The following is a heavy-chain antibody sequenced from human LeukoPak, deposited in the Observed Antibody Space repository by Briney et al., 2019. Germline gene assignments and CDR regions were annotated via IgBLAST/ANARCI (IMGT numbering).Heavy chain of an antibody. D-gene: IGHD3-3*01. J-gene: IGHJ3*02. CDR2: ISAYNGNT. CDR3: ARGSYYDFWSGSPWAFDI. Sequence: ASVTVSCKTSGYTFSKYEINWVRQAPGQGLEWMGWISAYNGNTNYAQKLQGRVTMTTDTSTSTAYMELRSLRSDDTAVYYCARGSYYDFWSGSPWAFDIWGQGTMVTVSS. V-gene: IGHV1-18*01. CDR1: GYTFSKYE.